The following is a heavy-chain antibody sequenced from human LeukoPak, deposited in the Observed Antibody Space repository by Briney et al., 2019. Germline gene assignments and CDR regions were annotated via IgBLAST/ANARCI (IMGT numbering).Heavy chain of an antibody. J-gene: IGHJ4*02. Sequence: PGGSLRLSCAASGFTFSSYAMSWVRQAPGKGLEWVSATSGSGGSTYYADSVKGRFTISRDNSKNTLYLQMNSLRAEDTAVYYCAKDWLGVVVPAFDYWGQGTLVTVSS. CDR1: GFTFSSYA. D-gene: IGHD2-2*01. CDR2: TSGSGGST. CDR3: AKDWLGVVVPAFDY. V-gene: IGHV3-23*01.